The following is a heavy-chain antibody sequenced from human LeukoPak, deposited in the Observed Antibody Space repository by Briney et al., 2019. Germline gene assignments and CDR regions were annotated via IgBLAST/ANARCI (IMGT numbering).Heavy chain of an antibody. V-gene: IGHV3-30*03. Sequence: PGRSLRLSCAASGFTFSSYSIHWVRQAPGKGLEWVAVISYDGSTKYYADSVKGRFTISRDNSKNTLYLQMNSLRAEGTALYYCARDPGPGYCSNGVCYTVDYWGQGTLVTVSS. D-gene: IGHD2-8*01. CDR2: ISYDGSTK. CDR3: ARDPGPGYCSNGVCYTVDY. CDR1: GFTFSSYS. J-gene: IGHJ4*02.